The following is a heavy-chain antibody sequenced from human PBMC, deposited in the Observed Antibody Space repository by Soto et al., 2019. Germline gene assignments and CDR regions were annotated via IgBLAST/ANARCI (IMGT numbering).Heavy chain of an antibody. D-gene: IGHD1-1*01. CDR2: ISGSGGSI. CDR1: GFTVSTYA. CDR3: VKGYWKGDV. V-gene: IGHV3-23*01. Sequence: EVQLLESRGGLVQPGGSLRLSCAASGFTVSTYAMNWVRQAPGNGLEWVSAISGSGGSIHYADSVKGRFTISRDNSKNTLDLQMNSLRDEDTAVYHCVKGYWKGDVWGQGTTVTVSS. J-gene: IGHJ6*02.